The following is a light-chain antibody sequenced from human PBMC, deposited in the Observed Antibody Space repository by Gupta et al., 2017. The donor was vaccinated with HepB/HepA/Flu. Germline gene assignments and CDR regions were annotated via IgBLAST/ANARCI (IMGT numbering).Light chain of an antibody. CDR3: QQRSNWPPLT. V-gene: IGKV3-11*01. CDR1: QSVSSY. J-gene: IGKJ4*01. CDR2: DAS. Sequence: EIALTQSPATLSLAPGERAPLSCRASQSVSSYLAWYQQQPGQAPRLLIDDASTRATGIPARFSGSGSGTDFTLTISSLEPEDFAVYYCQQRSNWPPLTFGGGTKVEIK.